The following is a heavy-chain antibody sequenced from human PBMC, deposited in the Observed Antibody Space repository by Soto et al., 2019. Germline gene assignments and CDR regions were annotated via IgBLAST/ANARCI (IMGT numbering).Heavy chain of an antibody. Sequence: QVQLVESGGGVVQPGRSLRLSCAASGFTFSGYGRHWVRQAPGKGLEWVAVMSSHENDRYYADSVKGRFTVSRDNYRNTLDMEMTALRPEDTAVYYCAKDSFYGAGWNYIFDYWGQGSLVTVSS. CDR2: MSSHENDR. D-gene: IGHD3-10*01. V-gene: IGHV3-30*18. CDR3: AKDSFYGAGWNYIFDY. CDR1: GFTFSGYG. J-gene: IGHJ4*02.